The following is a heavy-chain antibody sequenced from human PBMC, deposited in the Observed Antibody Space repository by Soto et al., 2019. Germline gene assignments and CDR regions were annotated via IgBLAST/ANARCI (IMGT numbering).Heavy chain of an antibody. D-gene: IGHD3-10*01. CDR3: APGLLQFDY. Sequence: GGSLRLSYAASGFTFSSYGMHWVRQAPGKGLEWVAVISYDGSNKYYADSVKGRFTISRDNSKNTLYLQMNSLRAEDTAVYYCAPGLLQFDYWGQGTLVTVSS. J-gene: IGHJ4*02. CDR1: GFTFSSYG. CDR2: ISYDGSNK. V-gene: IGHV3-30*03.